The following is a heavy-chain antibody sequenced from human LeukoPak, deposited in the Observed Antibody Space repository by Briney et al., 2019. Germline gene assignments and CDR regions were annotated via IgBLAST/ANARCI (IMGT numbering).Heavy chain of an antibody. CDR3: TRDPSY. J-gene: IGHJ4*02. CDR2: ISDSGGSK. CDR1: GFTFSGDA. Sequence: GGSLRLSCAASGFTFSGDAMNWVRQAPGKGLEWVSVISDSGGSKYYADSVQGRFTTSRDNSKNTLYLQMNGLRLEDTAIYYCTRDPSYWGQGTLVTVSS. V-gene: IGHV3-23*01.